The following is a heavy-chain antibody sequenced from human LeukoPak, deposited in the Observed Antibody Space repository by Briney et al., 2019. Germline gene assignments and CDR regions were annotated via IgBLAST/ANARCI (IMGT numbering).Heavy chain of an antibody. D-gene: IGHD6-13*01. Sequence: GGSLRLSCAASGFTSGFTFNSYAMRWVRQAPGKGLEWVSTISGSGGSTHYADSVKGRFTVSRDNSKNTLSLQMNSLRAEDTAVYYCAKTSVAGTRYNYYAMDVWGQGTTVTVSS. CDR2: ISGSGGST. J-gene: IGHJ6*02. CDR1: GFTFNSYA. V-gene: IGHV3-23*01. CDR3: AKTSVAGTRYNYYAMDV.